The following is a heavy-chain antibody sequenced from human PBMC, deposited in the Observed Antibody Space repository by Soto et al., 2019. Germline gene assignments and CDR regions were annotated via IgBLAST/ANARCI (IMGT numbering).Heavy chain of an antibody. Sequence: SQTLSLTCDSSGDSVSRNSAGWNWVRQTPSRGLEWLGRTYYKSKWFNNYAVSVKSRITINPDTSQNQFSLQLDSVTPEDTAVYYCARGSWDDVSGHYYMDVWGKGTTVTVSS. J-gene: IGHJ6*03. V-gene: IGHV6-1*01. CDR2: TYYKSKWFN. CDR3: ARGSWDDVSGHYYMDV. CDR1: GDSVSRNSAG. D-gene: IGHD5-12*01.